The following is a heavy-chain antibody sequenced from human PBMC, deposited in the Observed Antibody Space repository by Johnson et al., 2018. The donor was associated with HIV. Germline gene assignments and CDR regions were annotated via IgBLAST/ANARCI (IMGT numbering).Heavy chain of an antibody. CDR2: SNSDGSST. CDR3: AGVQLLADDVFNI. Sequence: EQLVESGGDLVQPGGSLRLSCVGSGFTFSTNWMHWVRQAPGKGLVWVSRSNSDGSSTSYADSVKGRFTISRDNAKNTLYLQRDSLGAEDTAVYYCAGVQLLADDVFNIWGQGTMVTVSS. J-gene: IGHJ3*02. D-gene: IGHD3-10*01. CDR1: GFTFSTNW. V-gene: IGHV3-74*01.